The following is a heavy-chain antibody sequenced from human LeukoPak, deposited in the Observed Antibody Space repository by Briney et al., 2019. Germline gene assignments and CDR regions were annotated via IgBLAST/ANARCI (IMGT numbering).Heavy chain of an antibody. Sequence: PSETLSLTCAVYGGSFSGYYWSWIRQPPGKGLEWIGEINHSGSTNYNPSLKSRVTISVDTSKNQFSLKLGSVTAADTAVYYCARSSSWYAYYFDYWGQGTLVTVSS. CDR1: GGSFSGYY. D-gene: IGHD6-13*01. J-gene: IGHJ4*02. CDR3: ARSSSWYAYYFDY. CDR2: INHSGST. V-gene: IGHV4-34*01.